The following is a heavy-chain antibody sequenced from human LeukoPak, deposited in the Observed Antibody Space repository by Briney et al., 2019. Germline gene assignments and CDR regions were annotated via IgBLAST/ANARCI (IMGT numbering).Heavy chain of an antibody. CDR2: ISYDGSNK. J-gene: IGHJ4*02. CDR3: ARYYTQPAAGKFDY. Sequence: GGSLRLSCAASGFTFSSYAMHWVRQAPGKGLEWVAVISYDGSNKYYADSVKGRFTISRDNSKNTLYLQMNSLRAEDTAVYYCARYYTQPAAGKFDYWGQGTLVTVSS. CDR1: GFTFSSYA. D-gene: IGHD6-13*01. V-gene: IGHV3-30-3*01.